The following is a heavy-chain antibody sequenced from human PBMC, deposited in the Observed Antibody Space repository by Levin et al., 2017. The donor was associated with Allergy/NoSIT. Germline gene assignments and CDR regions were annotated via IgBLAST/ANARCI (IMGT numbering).Heavy chain of an antibody. CDR1: RFTFSDYG. J-gene: IGHJ3*02. D-gene: IGHD5-12*01. CDR3: AKADSYDSYYDAFDI. V-gene: IGHV3-23*01. Sequence: GGSLRLSCAASRFTFSDYGMSWVRQAPGKGLEWVSAISGSGGSTYYADSVKGRFTISRDNSKNTLYLQMNSLRAEDTAIYYCAKADSYDSYYDAFDIWGQGTMVTVSS. CDR2: ISGSGGST.